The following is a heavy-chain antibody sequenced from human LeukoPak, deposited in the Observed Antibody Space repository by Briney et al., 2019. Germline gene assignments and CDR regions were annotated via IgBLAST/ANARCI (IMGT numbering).Heavy chain of an antibody. CDR2: SYSGGST. CDR1: GLSVSSNY. D-gene: IGHD3-10*01. CDR3: ARGHGSGSYDY. V-gene: IGHV3-53*01. J-gene: IGHJ4*02. Sequence: GGSLRLSCAVSGLSVSSNYMSWIRQAPGKGLEWVSVSYSGGSTYYADSVKGRFTISRDNSRNTVYLQMNSLRAEDTAVYYCARGHGSGSYDYWGQGTLVTVSS.